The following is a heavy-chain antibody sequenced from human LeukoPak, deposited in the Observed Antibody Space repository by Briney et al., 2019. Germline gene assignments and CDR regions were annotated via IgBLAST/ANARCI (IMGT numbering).Heavy chain of an antibody. D-gene: IGHD5-18*01. CDR2: INHSGST. Sequence: SETLSLTCAVYGGSFSGYYWSWIRQPPGKGLEWIGEINHSGSTNYNPSLKSRVTISVDTSKNQFSLKLSSVTAADTAVYYCARTGEDTAMVTFYYYYYMDVWGKGTTVTVSS. V-gene: IGHV4-34*01. J-gene: IGHJ6*03. CDR3: ARTGEDTAMVTFYYYYYMDV. CDR1: GGSFSGYY.